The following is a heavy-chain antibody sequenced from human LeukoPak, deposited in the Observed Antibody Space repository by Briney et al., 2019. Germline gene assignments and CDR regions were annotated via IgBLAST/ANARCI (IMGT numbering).Heavy chain of an antibody. CDR3: ARVGPGKLQLWSLPTYYMDV. J-gene: IGHJ6*03. D-gene: IGHD5-18*01. V-gene: IGHV1-2*02. CDR1: GYTFTGYY. Sequence: ASVKVSCKASGYTFTGYYMHCVRQAPGQGLEWMGGINPNSGGTNYAQKFQGRVSMTRDTSISTAYMELSRLRSDDTAVYYCARVGPGKLQLWSLPTYYMDVWGKGTTVTISS. CDR2: INPNSGGT.